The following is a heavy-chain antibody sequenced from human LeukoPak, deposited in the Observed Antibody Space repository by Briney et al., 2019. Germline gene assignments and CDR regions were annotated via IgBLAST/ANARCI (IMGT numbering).Heavy chain of an antibody. CDR1: GFTFGDYA. CDR2: IRSKAYGGTT. V-gene: IGHV3-49*04. Sequence: GGSLRLSCTASGFTFGDYAMSWVRQAPGKGLEWVGFIRSKAYGGTTEYAASVKGRFTISRDDSKSIAYLQMNSLKTEDTAVYYCTRGGIAVAGYYFDYWGQGTLVTVSS. D-gene: IGHD6-19*01. J-gene: IGHJ4*02. CDR3: TRGGIAVAGYYFDY.